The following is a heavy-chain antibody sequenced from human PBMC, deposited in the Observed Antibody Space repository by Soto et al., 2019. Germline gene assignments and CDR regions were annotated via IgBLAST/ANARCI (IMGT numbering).Heavy chain of an antibody. CDR2: IYYSGST. D-gene: IGHD5-12*01. CDR3: ARQDIVATSWYFDL. CDR1: GGSISSSSYY. V-gene: IGHV4-39*01. Sequence: QLQLQESGPGLVKPSETLSLTCTVSGGSISSSSYYWGWIRQPPGKGLEWIGSIYYSGSTYYNPSLKSRVNISVDTSQNQFSLKLSAVPAADTAVYYCARQDIVATSWYFDLWGRGTLVTVSS. J-gene: IGHJ2*01.